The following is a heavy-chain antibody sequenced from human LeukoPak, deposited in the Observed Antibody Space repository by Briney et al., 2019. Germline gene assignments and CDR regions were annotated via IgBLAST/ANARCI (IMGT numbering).Heavy chain of an antibody. CDR2: INEDGSQT. J-gene: IGHJ4*02. CDR3: ARDFLGFSDS. V-gene: IGHV3-7*04. Sequence: GGSLRLSCAASGFTFSMYFMRWVRQAPGKGLEWVASINEDGSQTYYVDSVKGRFTISRDNAKISLYLQMNSLRAEDTAVYYCARDFLGFSDSWGQGTLVTVSS. D-gene: IGHD1-26*01. CDR1: GFTFSMYF.